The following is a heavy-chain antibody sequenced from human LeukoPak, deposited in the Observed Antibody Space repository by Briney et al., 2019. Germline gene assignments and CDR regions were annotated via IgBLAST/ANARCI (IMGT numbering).Heavy chain of an antibody. D-gene: IGHD1-14*01. J-gene: IGHJ4*02. CDR3: AKDLRKDGIWDIDY. Sequence: SGGSLRLSCAASGFTFSTYTMKWVRQARGKGLEWVSGIYGSGGASFYADSVKGRFTISRDNSQNTVFLQMDSLRDEDTALHYCAKDLRKDGIWDIDYWGQGTLVTVSS. CDR2: IYGSGGAS. CDR1: GFTFSTYT. V-gene: IGHV3-23*01.